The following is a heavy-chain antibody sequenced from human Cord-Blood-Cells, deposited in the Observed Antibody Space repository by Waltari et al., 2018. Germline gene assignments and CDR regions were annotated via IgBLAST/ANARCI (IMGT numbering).Heavy chain of an antibody. J-gene: IGHJ6*03. V-gene: IGHV1-69*01. CDR2: IIPIFGTA. Sequence: QVQLVQSGAEVKKPGSSVKVSCKASGGTFSSYDISWVRQAPGQGLEWMGGIIPIFGTANYAQKFQGRVTITADESTSTAYMELSSLRSEDTAVYYCARQAARGPYYYYYYMDVWGKGTTVTVSS. CDR1: GGTFSSYD. CDR3: ARQAARGPYYYYYYMDV. D-gene: IGHD6-6*01.